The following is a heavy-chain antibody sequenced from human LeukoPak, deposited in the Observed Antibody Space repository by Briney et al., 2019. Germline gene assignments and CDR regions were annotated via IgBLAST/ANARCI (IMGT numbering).Heavy chain of an antibody. J-gene: IGHJ4*02. D-gene: IGHD1-14*01. CDR3: AGMRITTPTVRTLDY. CDR1: GGSMSTYY. Sequence: ASETLSLTCTVSGGSMSTYYWTWIRQPPGKGLEWIGYIYYTGSTNYNPSLKSRVTISVDTSKDQFSLKLSSVTAADTAVYYCAGMRITTPTVRTLDYWGQGTLVTVSS. CDR2: IYYTGST. V-gene: IGHV4-59*01.